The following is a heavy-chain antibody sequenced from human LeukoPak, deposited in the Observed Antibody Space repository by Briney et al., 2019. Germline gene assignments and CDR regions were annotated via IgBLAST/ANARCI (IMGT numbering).Heavy chain of an antibody. V-gene: IGHV4-34*01. D-gene: IGHD2-8*01. J-gene: IGHJ6*02. CDR3: ARGHVGSYAYYYYYGMDV. CDR1: GGSFSGYY. CDR2: INHSGST. Sequence: SETLSLTCAVYGGSFSGYYWSWVRQPPKKGLEWIGEINHSGSTNYNPSLKSRVTISVDTSKNQFSLKVRSVTAADTAVYYCARGHVGSYAYYYYYGMDVWGQGTTVTVS.